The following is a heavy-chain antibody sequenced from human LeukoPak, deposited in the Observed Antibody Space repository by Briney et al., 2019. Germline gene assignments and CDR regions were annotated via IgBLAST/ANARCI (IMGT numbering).Heavy chain of an antibody. CDR3: AKDVSIVATGYMDV. Sequence: PGGSLRRSCAASGFTFSSYGMSWVRQAPGKGLEWVSAISGSGGSTYYADSVKGRFTISRDNSKNTLYLQMNSLRAEDTAVYYCAKDVSIVATGYMDVWGKGTTVTVSS. J-gene: IGHJ6*03. CDR1: GFTFSSYG. V-gene: IGHV3-23*01. D-gene: IGHD5-12*01. CDR2: ISGSGGST.